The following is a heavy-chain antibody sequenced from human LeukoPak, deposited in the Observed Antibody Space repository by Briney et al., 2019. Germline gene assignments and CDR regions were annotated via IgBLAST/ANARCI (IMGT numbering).Heavy chain of an antibody. J-gene: IGHJ5*02. CDR1: GFTFSSYG. CDR3: AKMATIFGVVIPNWFDP. D-gene: IGHD3-3*01. CDR2: IRYDGSNK. Sequence: PGGSLRLSCAASGFTFSSYGMHWVRQAPGKGLEWVAFIRYDGSNKYYADSVKGRFTISRDNSKNTLYLQMNSLRAEDTAVYYCAKMATIFGVVIPNWFDPWGQGTLVTVSS. V-gene: IGHV3-30*02.